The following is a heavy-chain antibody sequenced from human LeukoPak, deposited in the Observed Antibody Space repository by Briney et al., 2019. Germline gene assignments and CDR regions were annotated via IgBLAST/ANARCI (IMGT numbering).Heavy chain of an antibody. V-gene: IGHV3-73*01. Sequence: GGSLRLSCAASGFTFSGSAMHWVRQASGKGLEWVGRIRSKDNSYATAYAASVKGRFTISRDDSKNTAYLQMNSLKTEDTAVYYCVEMATAWGQGTLVTVSS. D-gene: IGHD5-24*01. J-gene: IGHJ5*02. CDR1: GFTFSGSA. CDR3: VEMATA. CDR2: IRSKDNSYAT.